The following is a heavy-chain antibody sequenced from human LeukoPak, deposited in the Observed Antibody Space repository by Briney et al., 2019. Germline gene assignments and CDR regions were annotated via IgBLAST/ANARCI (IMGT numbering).Heavy chain of an antibody. CDR3: VRDMGYYDKV. CDR2: INTDGNTR. Sequence: GGSLRPSCATSGFAFSTSWMHWVHQARGKGLVCVSRINTDGNTRDYADSVKGRFTISRDNAKNTLYLQMNSLRAEDTAVYYRVRDMGYYDKVWGQGTLVTVSS. D-gene: IGHD3-22*01. J-gene: IGHJ4*02. CDR1: GFAFSTSW. V-gene: IGHV3-74*01.